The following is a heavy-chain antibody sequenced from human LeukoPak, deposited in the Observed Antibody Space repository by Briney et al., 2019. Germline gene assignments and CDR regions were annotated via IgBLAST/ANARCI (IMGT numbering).Heavy chain of an antibody. CDR3: ARDQEGFDY. J-gene: IGHJ4*02. CDR1: GYTFTINY. Sequence: ASVKDSCKASGYTFTINYIHWVRQAPGQGLEWMGMIYPRDGSTSYAQKFQGRVTVTRDTSTSTVHMELSGLSSEDTAVYYCARDQEGFDYWGQGTLVTVSS. V-gene: IGHV1-46*01. CDR2: IYPRDGST.